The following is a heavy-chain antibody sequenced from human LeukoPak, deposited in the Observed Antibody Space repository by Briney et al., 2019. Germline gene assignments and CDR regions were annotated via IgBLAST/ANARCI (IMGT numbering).Heavy chain of an antibody. Sequence: SETLSLTCTVSGGSISSSSYYWGWIRQPPGKGLEWIGSIYYSGSTYYNPSLKSRVTISVDTSKNQFSLKLSSVTAADTAVYYCARDNRDAFAIVGATNDAFDIWGQGTMVTVSS. J-gene: IGHJ3*02. V-gene: IGHV4-39*07. D-gene: IGHD1-26*01. CDR3: ARDNRDAFAIVGATNDAFDI. CDR2: IYYSGST. CDR1: GGSISSSSYY.